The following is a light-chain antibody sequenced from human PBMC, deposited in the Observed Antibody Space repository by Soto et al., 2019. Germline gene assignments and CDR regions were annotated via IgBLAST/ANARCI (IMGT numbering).Light chain of an antibody. J-gene: IGKJ1*01. Sequence: DIQMTQSPSSLSASVGDRVTITCRASQSISSYLNWYQQKPGKAPKLLIYDASSLESGVPSRFSGSGSGTDFTLAISSLQPEDFATYYCQQASSFPRTFGQGTKVDI. CDR2: DAS. CDR1: QSISSY. V-gene: IGKV1-39*01. CDR3: QQASSFPRT.